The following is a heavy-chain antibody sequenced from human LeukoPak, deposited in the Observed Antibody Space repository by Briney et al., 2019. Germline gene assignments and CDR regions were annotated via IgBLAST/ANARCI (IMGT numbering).Heavy chain of an antibody. D-gene: IGHD6-19*01. CDR3: ARDVRSAVAGTIWFDP. V-gene: IGHV4-30-2*01. CDR2: IYHSGST. J-gene: IGHJ5*02. CDR1: GGSISSGGYY. Sequence: SQTLSLTCTVSGGSISSGGYYWSWIRQPPGKGLEWIGYIYHSGSTYYNPSLKSRVTISVDRSKNQFSLKLSSVTAADTAVYYCARDVRSAVAGTIWFDPWGQGTLVTVSS.